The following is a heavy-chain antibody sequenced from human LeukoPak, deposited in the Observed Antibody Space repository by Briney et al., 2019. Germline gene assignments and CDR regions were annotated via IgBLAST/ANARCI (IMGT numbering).Heavy chain of an antibody. D-gene: IGHD3-22*01. Sequence: GGSLRLSCAASGFTFSSYAMSWVRQAPGKGLEWVSLISGDGGSTYYADSVKGRFTISRDNSKNSLYLQMNSLRTEDTALYYCAKDISTMIVVGNFDYWGQGTLVTVSS. J-gene: IGHJ4*02. CDR3: AKDISTMIVVGNFDY. V-gene: IGHV3-43*02. CDR2: ISGDGGST. CDR1: GFTFSSYA.